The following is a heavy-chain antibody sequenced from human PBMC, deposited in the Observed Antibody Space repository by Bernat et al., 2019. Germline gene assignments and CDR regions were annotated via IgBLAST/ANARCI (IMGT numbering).Heavy chain of an antibody. CDR2: ISFDGNNK. CDR1: GFTFSSYA. CDR3: ARGPPQYCSGDVCYLGLDY. D-gene: IGHD2-15*01. V-gene: IGHV3-30-3*01. J-gene: IGHJ4*02. Sequence: QVQLVESGGGVVQPGRSLRLSCAASGFTFSSYAMHWVRQAPGKGLEWVAVISFDGNNKYYADSVKGRFTISRDNSKSTLFLQMNSLRAEDTAVYYCARGPPQYCSGDVCYLGLDYWGQGTLVTVSS.